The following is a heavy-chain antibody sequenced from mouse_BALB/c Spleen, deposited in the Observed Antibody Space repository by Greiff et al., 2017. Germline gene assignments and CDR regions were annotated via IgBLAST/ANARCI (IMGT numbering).Heavy chain of an antibody. Sequence: EQRVESGPGLVAPSQSLSITCTVSGFSLTSYGVHWVRQPPGKGLEWLGVIWAGGSTNYNSALMSRLSISKDNSKSQVFLKMNSLQTDDTAMYYCARDNYGYESPFAYWGQGTLVTVSA. CDR2: IWAGGST. V-gene: IGHV2-9*02. CDR1: GFSLTSYG. CDR3: ARDNYGYESPFAY. J-gene: IGHJ3*01. D-gene: IGHD2-2*01.